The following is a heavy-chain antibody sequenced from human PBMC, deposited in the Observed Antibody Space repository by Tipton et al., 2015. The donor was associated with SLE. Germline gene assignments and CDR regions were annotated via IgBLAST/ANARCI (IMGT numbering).Heavy chain of an antibody. CDR2: IDHSGST. J-gene: IGHJ4*02. V-gene: IGHV4-4*02. D-gene: IGHD4-17*01. CDR1: GGSISSDHW. CDR3: AKDYNYDYPDYN. Sequence: TLSLTCSVSGGSISSDHWIWIRQPPGKGLEWIGEIDHSGSTNYSPSLESRVTISIDKSRNQFSLKLNSVTAADTAVYYCAKDYNYDYPDYNWGQGTLVTVSS.